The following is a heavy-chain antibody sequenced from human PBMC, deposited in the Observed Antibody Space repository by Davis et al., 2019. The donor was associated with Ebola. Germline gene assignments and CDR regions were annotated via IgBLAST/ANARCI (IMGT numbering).Heavy chain of an antibody. CDR3: ASGHCSSTSCYHYYYGMDV. D-gene: IGHD2-2*01. Sequence: SVKVSCKASGGTFSSYGISWVRQAPGQGLDWMGGIIPVFGIPKYAQKFQGRVTITADESTSTAYMELSSLRSEDTAVYYCASGHCSSTSCYHYYYGMDVWGQGTTVTVSS. J-gene: IGHJ6*02. CDR1: GGTFSSYG. CDR2: IIPVFGIP. V-gene: IGHV1-69*13.